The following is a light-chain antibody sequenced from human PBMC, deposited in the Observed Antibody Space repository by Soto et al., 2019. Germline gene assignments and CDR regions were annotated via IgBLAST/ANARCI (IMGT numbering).Light chain of an antibody. CDR2: GAS. J-gene: IGKJ4*02. CDR3: QQYDRSLT. Sequence: IAMTQFPSTLSRSLGERGTPRCRASQSISSNLAWYQQKPGQAPRLLIHGASTRATGIPARFSGSVSGTDSTLTISRLEPDDFAVYYCQQYDRSLTFGGGTKVDI. V-gene: IGKV3-15*01. CDR1: QSISSN.